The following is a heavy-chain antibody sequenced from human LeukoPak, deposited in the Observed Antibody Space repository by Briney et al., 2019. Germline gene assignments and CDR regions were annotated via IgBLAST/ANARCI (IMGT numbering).Heavy chain of an antibody. CDR3: AKDSYHYYDSSLDAFDI. CDR2: ISGSGGST. CDR1: GFTFSSYA. D-gene: IGHD3-22*01. Sequence: HPGGSLRLSCAASGFTFSSYAMSWVRQAPGKGLEWVSAISGSGGSTYYADSVKGRFTISRDNSKTTLYLQMNSLRAEATAVYYCAKDSYHYYDSSLDAFDIWGQGTMVTVSS. J-gene: IGHJ3*02. V-gene: IGHV3-23*01.